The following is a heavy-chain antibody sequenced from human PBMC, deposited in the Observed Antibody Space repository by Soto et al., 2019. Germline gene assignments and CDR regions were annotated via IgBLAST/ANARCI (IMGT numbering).Heavy chain of an antibody. J-gene: IGHJ6*03. D-gene: IGHD2-21*01. Sequence: LEILSLTCVVSGGSLSDYFWSWIRQPPGMALEWIGEINHLGSINYNPSLKSRVTMSVDTSKNQFSLTLNSVTAADTATYYCARGGISHWAYFYYMDVWDRGTTVTVSS. CDR1: GGSLSDYF. CDR3: ARGGISHWAYFYYMDV. CDR2: INHLGSI. V-gene: IGHV4-34*01.